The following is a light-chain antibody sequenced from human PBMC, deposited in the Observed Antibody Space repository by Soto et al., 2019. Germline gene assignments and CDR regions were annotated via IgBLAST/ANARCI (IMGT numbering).Light chain of an antibody. CDR3: CSYAGGYVFV. CDR1: SSDVGGYNY. Sequence: QSALTQPRSVSGSPGQSVSISCTGASSDVGGYNYVSWYQQHPGKAPKLMIYDVSKRPSGVPDRFSGSKSGNTASLTISGLQADDEADYYCCSYAGGYVFVFGTRTKLTVL. V-gene: IGLV2-11*01. J-gene: IGLJ1*01. CDR2: DVS.